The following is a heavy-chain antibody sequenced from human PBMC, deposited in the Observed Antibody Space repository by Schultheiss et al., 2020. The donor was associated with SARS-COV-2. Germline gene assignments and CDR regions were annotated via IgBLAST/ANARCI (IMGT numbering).Heavy chain of an antibody. CDR2: IYHSGST. CDR3: ARASIAAAGPSAFDI. CDR1: GYSISSGYY. J-gene: IGHJ3*02. D-gene: IGHD6-13*01. Sequence: SETLSLTCTVSGYSISSGYYWGWIRQPPGKGLEWIGSIYHSGSTYYNPSLKSRVTISVDMSKNQFSLKLSSVTAADTAVYYCARASIAAAGPSAFDIWGQGTMVTVSS. V-gene: IGHV4-38-2*02.